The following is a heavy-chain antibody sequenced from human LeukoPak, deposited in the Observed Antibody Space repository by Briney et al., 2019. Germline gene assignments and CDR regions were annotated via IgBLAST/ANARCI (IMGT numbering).Heavy chain of an antibody. CDR2: IKQDGSEK. D-gene: IGHD6-6*01. V-gene: IGHV3-7*01. Sequence: GGSLRLSCAASGLTFSSYWMSWVRQAPGEGLEWVANIKQDGSEKYYVDSVKGRFTISRDNAKNSLYLQMNSLRAEDTAVYYCAGSINSEDYWGQGTLVTVSS. CDR1: GLTFSSYW. CDR3: AGSINSEDY. J-gene: IGHJ4*02.